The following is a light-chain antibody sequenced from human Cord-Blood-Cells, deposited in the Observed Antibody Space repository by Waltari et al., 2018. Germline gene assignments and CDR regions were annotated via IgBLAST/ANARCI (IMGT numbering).Light chain of an antibody. CDR2: EGS. CDR1: SSDVGSYNL. Sequence: QSALTQPASVSGSHGQSITISCTGTSSDVGSYNLVSWYQQHPGKAPKLMIYEGSKRPSGVSNRFSGSKSGNTASLTISGLQAEVEADYYCCSYAGSSWVFGGGTKLTVL. CDR3: CSYAGSSWV. V-gene: IGLV2-23*01. J-gene: IGLJ3*02.